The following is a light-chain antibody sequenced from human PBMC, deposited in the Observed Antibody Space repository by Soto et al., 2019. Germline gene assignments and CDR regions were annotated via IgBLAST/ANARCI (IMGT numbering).Light chain of an antibody. CDR2: AAS. CDR3: QQYGSSLFS. J-gene: IGKJ3*01. Sequence: EIVLTQSPGTLSLSPGERATLSCRASQSVSSTFLAWYQQKPGQAPRLLIYAASSRASGIPDRFSGSGSGTDFTLTISRLEPEDVAVYYCQQYGSSLFSFGPGTKVEIK. CDR1: QSVSSTF. V-gene: IGKV3-20*01.